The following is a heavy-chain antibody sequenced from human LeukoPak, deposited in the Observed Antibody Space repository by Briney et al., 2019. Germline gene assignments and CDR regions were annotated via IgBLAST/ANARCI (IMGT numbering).Heavy chain of an antibody. D-gene: IGHD3-22*01. V-gene: IGHV4-34*01. Sequence: PSETLSLTCAVYGGSFSGYYWSWIRQPPGKGLEWIGEINHSGSTNYNPSLKSRVTISVDTSKNQFSLKLSSVTAADTAVYYCARHQGYYDSSGYREYFQHWGQGTLVTVSS. J-gene: IGHJ1*01. CDR3: ARHQGYYDSSGYREYFQH. CDR2: INHSGST. CDR1: GGSFSGYY.